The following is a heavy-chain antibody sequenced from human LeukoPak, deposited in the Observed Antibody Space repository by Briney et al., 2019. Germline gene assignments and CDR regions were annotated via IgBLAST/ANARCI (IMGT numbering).Heavy chain of an antibody. J-gene: IGHJ4*02. CDR2: ISCDGSNK. CDR1: AFTFSSYG. CDR3: ARVGLVATSDY. D-gene: IGHD5-12*01. Sequence: GRSLRLSCAASAFTFSSYGMHWVRQAPGKGLEWVAVISCDGSNKYYADSVTGRFTISRDNSKNTLYLQMNSLRAEDTAVYYCARVGLVATSDYWGQGTLVTVSS. V-gene: IGHV3-30*03.